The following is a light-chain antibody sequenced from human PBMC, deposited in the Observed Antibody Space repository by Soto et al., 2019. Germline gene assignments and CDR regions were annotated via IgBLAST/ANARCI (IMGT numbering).Light chain of an antibody. J-gene: IGKJ5*01. CDR1: QSVSNDY. Sequence: EIVLAQSPGTLSLSPGQGATLSCKASQSVSNDYLVWYQQKPRQAPRVLIYGASRRATGIPDRFSGSGSETDFPLTISRLEPEDFAVYYCQQYGSSPNTFGQGTRLEIK. V-gene: IGKV3-20*01. CDR2: GAS. CDR3: QQYGSSPNT.